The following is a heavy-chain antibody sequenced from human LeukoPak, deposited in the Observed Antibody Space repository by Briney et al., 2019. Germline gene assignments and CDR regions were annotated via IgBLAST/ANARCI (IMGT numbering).Heavy chain of an antibody. CDR3: ATPTGFWSGYHH. J-gene: IGHJ5*02. V-gene: IGHV3-74*01. CDR2: INSDGSST. Sequence: GGSLRLSCAASGFTFSSYWMHWVRQAPGKGLVWVSRINSDGSSTSYADSVKGRFTISRDNAKNTLYLQMNSLRAEDTAVYYCATPTGFWSGYHHWGQGTLVTVSS. CDR1: GFTFSSYW. D-gene: IGHD3-3*01.